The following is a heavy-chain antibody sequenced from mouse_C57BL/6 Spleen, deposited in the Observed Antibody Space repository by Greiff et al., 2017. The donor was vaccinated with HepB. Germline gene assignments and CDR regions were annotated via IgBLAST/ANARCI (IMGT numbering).Heavy chain of an antibody. Sequence: ESGPGLVKPSQSLSLTCSVTGYSITSGYYWNWIRQFPGNKLEWMGYISYDGSNNYNPSLKNRISITRDTSKNQFFLKLNSVTTEDTATYYCARDRANWDVGFAYWGQGTLVTVSA. CDR2: ISYDGSN. CDR1: GYSITSGYY. D-gene: IGHD4-1*01. CDR3: ARDRANWDVGFAY. J-gene: IGHJ3*01. V-gene: IGHV3-6*01.